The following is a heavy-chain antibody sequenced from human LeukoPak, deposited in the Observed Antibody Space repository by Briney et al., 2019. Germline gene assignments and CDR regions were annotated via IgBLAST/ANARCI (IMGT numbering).Heavy chain of an antibody. D-gene: IGHD3-10*01. V-gene: IGHV3-7*01. CDR3: ARDLLLWFGELLRPLDY. Sequence: GGSLRLSCAASGFTFSSYWMSWVHQAPGKGLEWVANIKQDGSEKYYVDSVKGRFTISRDNAKNSLYLQMNSLRAEDTAVYYCARDLLLWFGELLRPLDYWGQGTLVTVSS. CDR1: GFTFSSYW. CDR2: IKQDGSEK. J-gene: IGHJ4*02.